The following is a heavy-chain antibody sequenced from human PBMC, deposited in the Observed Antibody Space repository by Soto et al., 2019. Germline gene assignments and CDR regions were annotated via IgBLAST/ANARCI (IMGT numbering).Heavy chain of an antibody. Sequence: ASVKVSCKASGYTFTSYGISWVRQAPGQGLEWMGWISAYNGNTNYAQKLQGRVTMTTDTSTSTAYMELRSLRSDDTAVYYCAREVPDYGDYVIYYYYYMDVWGKGTTVTVSS. V-gene: IGHV1-18*01. CDR2: ISAYNGNT. D-gene: IGHD4-17*01. J-gene: IGHJ6*03. CDR3: AREVPDYGDYVIYYYYYMDV. CDR1: GYTFTSYG.